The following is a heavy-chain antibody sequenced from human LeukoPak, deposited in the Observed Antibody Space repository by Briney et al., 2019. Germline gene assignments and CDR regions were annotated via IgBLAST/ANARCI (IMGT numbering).Heavy chain of an antibody. CDR3: ASTEWNYAR. CDR1: GGSISNYY. Sequence: PSETLSLTCTVSGGSISNYYWSWMRQSPGRGLEWIGFIYYSGRTSYAPSFKSRVNMSLDTSKSQFSLRLSSVTAADTAVYYCASTEWNYARWGQGILVTVSS. D-gene: IGHD1-7*01. J-gene: IGHJ4*02. V-gene: IGHV4-59*08. CDR2: IYYSGRT.